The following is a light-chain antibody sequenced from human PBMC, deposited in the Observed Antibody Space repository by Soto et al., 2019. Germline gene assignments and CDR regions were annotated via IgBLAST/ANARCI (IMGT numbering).Light chain of an antibody. CDR3: QQYNNWPSIT. CDR1: QSVSSN. CDR2: GAS. V-gene: IGKV3-15*01. J-gene: IGKJ5*01. Sequence: EILMTQSPATLSVSPGARATLSCRASQSVSSNLAWYQQKPGQAPRLLIYGASTRATGIPARFSGSGSGTEFTLTISSLQSEDFAVYYCQQYNNWPSITFGQGTRLEI.